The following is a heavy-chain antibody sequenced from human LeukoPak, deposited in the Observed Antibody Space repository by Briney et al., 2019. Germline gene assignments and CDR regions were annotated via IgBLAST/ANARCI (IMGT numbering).Heavy chain of an antibody. CDR3: AXXXXXVRGPERGGFDY. J-gene: IGHJ4*02. V-gene: IGHV4-4*07. Sequence: SETLSLTCTVSGGSISSYYWSWIRQPAGKGLEWIGRIYTSGGTNYNPSLKSRVTMSVDTSKNQFSLKLSSVTAADTAVYYCAXXXXXVRGPERGGFDYWGQGTLVTVSS. CDR1: GGSISSYY. D-gene: IGHD3-10*01. CDR2: IYTSGGT.